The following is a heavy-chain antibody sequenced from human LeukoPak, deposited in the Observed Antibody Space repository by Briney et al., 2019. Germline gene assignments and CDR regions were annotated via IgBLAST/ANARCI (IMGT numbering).Heavy chain of an antibody. CDR1: GFTFGSYE. Sequence: GGSLRLSCAASGFTFGSYEMNWVRQAPEKGLEWVSGINWNGGRTGYADSVKGRFTISRDNAKKSLYVQMNSLRAEDTALYYCAREYYGSGSYYNVGYWGQGTLVTVSS. J-gene: IGHJ4*02. D-gene: IGHD3-10*01. CDR2: INWNGGRT. CDR3: AREYYGSGSYYNVGY. V-gene: IGHV3-20*04.